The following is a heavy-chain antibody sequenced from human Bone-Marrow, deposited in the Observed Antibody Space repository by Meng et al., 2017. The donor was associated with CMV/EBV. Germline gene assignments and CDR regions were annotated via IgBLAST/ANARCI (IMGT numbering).Heavy chain of an antibody. D-gene: IGHD1-20*01. CDR1: GYSFTGYY. CDR2: VNPNSGGT. Sequence: ASVKVSCKASGYSFTGYYMHWVRQAPGQGLEWMGWVNPNSGGTNYAQKFQGRVTMTRDTSISTAYVELSRLRSDDTAVYYCATFYNWNYHHGMDVWGQGTTVTFSS. CDR3: ATFYNWNYHHGMDV. J-gene: IGHJ6*02. V-gene: IGHV1-2*02.